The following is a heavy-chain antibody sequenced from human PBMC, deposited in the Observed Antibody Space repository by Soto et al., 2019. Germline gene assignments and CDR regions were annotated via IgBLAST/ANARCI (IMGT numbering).Heavy chain of an antibody. CDR1: GFTFGTYA. CDR3: ARKRDYGDYDY. J-gene: IGHJ4*02. Sequence: QVQLVESGGDVVQPGRSLRLSCAASGFTFGTYAMHWVRQAPGKGLEWVALISNDGRNKYYADSVKGRFFISRDNSKNTLFLQMNSLRPEDTALYYWARKRDYGDYDYWGQGTLVTVAS. V-gene: IGHV3-30*01. CDR2: ISNDGRNK. D-gene: IGHD4-17*01.